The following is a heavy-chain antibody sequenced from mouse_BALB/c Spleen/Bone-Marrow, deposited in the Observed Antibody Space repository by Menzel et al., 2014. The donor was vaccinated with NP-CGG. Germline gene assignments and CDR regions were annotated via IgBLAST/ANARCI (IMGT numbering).Heavy chain of an antibody. J-gene: IGHJ3*01. CDR3: ARHDGYGAWFAY. Sequence: EVQLVESGGGLVQPGGSLKLSCATSGFTFSYYYMYWVRQTPEKRLEWVAYISNGGDGTYYPDTVKGRFTISRDNAKNTLYLQMSRLKSEDTAMYYCARHDGYGAWFAYWGQGTLVTVSA. V-gene: IGHV5-12*02. CDR2: ISNGGDGT. CDR1: GFTFSYYY. D-gene: IGHD2-3*01.